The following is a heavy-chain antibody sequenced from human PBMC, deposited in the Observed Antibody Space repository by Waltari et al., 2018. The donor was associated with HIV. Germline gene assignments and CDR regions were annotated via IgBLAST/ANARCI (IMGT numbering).Heavy chain of an antibody. Sequence: QVQLIQSGAEVKKPGASVKVSCKVFGYTLTELSMHWVRQAPGKGLEWMGGFDPEGDRTINAQMLQGRVTMTEDTSTNTAYMELSRLTSEDTAVYYCATGAGTTSIRLYEMDVWGQGTTVTVSS. J-gene: IGHJ6*02. D-gene: IGHD3-3*01. CDR1: GYTLTELS. CDR3: ATGAGTTSIRLYEMDV. V-gene: IGHV1-24*01. CDR2: FDPEGDRT.